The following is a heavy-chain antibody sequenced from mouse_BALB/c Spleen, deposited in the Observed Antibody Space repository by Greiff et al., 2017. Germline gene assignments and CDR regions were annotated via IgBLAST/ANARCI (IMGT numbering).Heavy chain of an antibody. Sequence: EVMLVESGGGLVKPGGSLKLSCAASGFTFSSYAMSWVRQTPEKRLEWVASISSGGSTYYPDSVKGRFTISRDNARNILYLQMSSLRSEDTAMYYCARPFTTVVAEAMDYWGQGTSVTVSS. J-gene: IGHJ4*01. CDR3: ARPFTTVVAEAMDY. CDR1: GFTFSSYA. D-gene: IGHD1-1*01. V-gene: IGHV5-6-5*01. CDR2: ISSGGST.